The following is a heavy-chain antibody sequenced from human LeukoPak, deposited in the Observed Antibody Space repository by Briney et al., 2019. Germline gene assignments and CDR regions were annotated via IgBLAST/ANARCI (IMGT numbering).Heavy chain of an antibody. V-gene: IGHV1-2*02. Sequence: GASVKVSCKASGYTFTGYYMDWVRQAPGQGLEWMGWINPNSGGTNYAQKFQGRVTMTRNTSISTAYMELSSLRSEDTAVYYCARGMPNGYSSYWGQGTLVTVSS. CDR1: GYTFTGYY. J-gene: IGHJ4*02. CDR3: ARGMPNGYSSY. D-gene: IGHD6-13*01. CDR2: INPNSGGT.